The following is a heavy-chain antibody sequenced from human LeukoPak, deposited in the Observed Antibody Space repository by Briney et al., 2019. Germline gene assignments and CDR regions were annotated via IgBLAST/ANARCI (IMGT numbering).Heavy chain of an antibody. CDR2: INPDSGGT. CDR3: ARSHGGITIRNWFDP. D-gene: IGHD3-3*01. Sequence: ASVKVSCKASGYTFTGYYMHWVRQAPGQGLEWMGWINPDSGGTNYAQKFQGRVTMTRDTSISTAYMELSRLRSDDTAVYYCARSHGGITIRNWFDPWGQGTLVTVSS. V-gene: IGHV1-2*02. J-gene: IGHJ5*02. CDR1: GYTFTGYY.